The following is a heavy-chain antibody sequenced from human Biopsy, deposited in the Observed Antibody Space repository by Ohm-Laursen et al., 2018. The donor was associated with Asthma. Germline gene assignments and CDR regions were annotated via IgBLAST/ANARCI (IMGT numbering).Heavy chain of an antibody. D-gene: IGHD3-22*01. Sequence: SLRLSCAASGFSFDDYAMFWVRQAPGKGLEWVSGISWNSGTIGYADSVKGRFTISRDNAKNTLYLQMHSLRAEDTAVYYCARGDSSNWSHYYFDYWGQGTLVTVSS. CDR3: ARGDSSNWSHYYFDY. J-gene: IGHJ4*02. CDR2: ISWNSGTI. CDR1: GFSFDDYA. V-gene: IGHV3-9*01.